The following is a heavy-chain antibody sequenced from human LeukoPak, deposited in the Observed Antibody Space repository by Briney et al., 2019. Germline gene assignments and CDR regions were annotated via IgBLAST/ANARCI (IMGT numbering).Heavy chain of an antibody. J-gene: IGHJ4*02. CDR2: INHSGST. Sequence: SETLSLTCAVYGGSFSGYYWSWIRQPPGKGLEWIGEINHSGSTNYNPSLKSRVTISVDTSKNQFSLKLSSVTAADTAVYYCARGRGAARRGDYWGQGTLVTVSS. CDR1: GGSFSGYY. CDR3: ARGRGAARRGDY. D-gene: IGHD6-6*01. V-gene: IGHV4-34*01.